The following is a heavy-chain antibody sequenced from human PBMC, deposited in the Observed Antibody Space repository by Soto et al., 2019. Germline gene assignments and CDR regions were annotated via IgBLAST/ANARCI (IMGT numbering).Heavy chain of an antibody. D-gene: IGHD2-15*01. V-gene: IGHV5-10-1*01. CDR1: GYKFTTFL. Sequence: PGESLKISCKASGYKFTTFLLNWVRQTPVKGLEWLGRIDPTDSFTNYSPTFEGHVTISVDMSISTAYLQLNSFHASYNAIYYCARPARGGSPDAFDVWGQGTTVTVSS. J-gene: IGHJ3*01. CDR3: ARPARGGSPDAFDV. CDR2: IDPTDSFT.